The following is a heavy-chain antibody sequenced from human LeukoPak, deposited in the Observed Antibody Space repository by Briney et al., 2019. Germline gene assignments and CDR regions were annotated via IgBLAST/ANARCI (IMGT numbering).Heavy chain of an antibody. J-gene: IGHJ4*02. V-gene: IGHV1-46*01. D-gene: IGHD1-14*01. Sequence: GASVKVSCKASGYTFTSYHMHWVRQAPGQGLAWMGIIFSDGGTKYAQTFQGRVTMTRDTSTATVYMELSSLRSEDTAVYYCAREPPGAYYFDFWGQGNPVTDSS. CDR1: GYTFTSYH. CDR2: IFSDGGT. CDR3: AREPPGAYYFDF.